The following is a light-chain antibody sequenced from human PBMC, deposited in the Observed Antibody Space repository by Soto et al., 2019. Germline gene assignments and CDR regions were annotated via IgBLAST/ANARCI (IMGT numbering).Light chain of an antibody. V-gene: IGLV2-14*01. Sequence: QSVLTQPASVSGSPGQSITISCTGTSSDVGRYIYVSWYQQHPGKAPKLMIYEVNNRPSGVSNRFSGSKSGNTASLTISGLHVEDEADYYCSSYTSSSTLVFGGGTKLTVL. CDR3: SSYTSSSTLV. J-gene: IGLJ2*01. CDR2: EVN. CDR1: SSDVGRYIY.